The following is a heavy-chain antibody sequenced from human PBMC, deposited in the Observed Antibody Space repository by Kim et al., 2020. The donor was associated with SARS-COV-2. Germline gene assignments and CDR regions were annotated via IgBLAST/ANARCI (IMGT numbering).Heavy chain of an antibody. V-gene: IGHV4-61*01. J-gene: IGHJ4*02. Sequence: SETLSLTCTVSGGSVSSGSYYWSWIRQPPGKGLEWIGYIYYSGSTNYNPSLKSRVTISVDTSKNQFSLKLTSVTAADTAVYYGASWGSAINGYFDYWGQG. D-gene: IGHD2-8*01. CDR1: GGSVSSGSYY. CDR3: ASWGSAINGYFDY. CDR2: IYYSGST.